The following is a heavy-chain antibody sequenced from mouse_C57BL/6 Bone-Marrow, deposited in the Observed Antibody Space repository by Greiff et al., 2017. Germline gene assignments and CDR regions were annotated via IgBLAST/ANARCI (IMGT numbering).Heavy chain of an antibody. Sequence: DVKLVESGGGLVKPGGSLKLSCAASGFTFSSYAMSWVRQTPEKRLEWVATISDGGSYTYYPDNVKGRFTISRDNAKNNLYLQMSHLKSEDTAMYYCARDKGAYGNFWFAYWGQGTLVTVSA. V-gene: IGHV5-4*01. D-gene: IGHD2-1*01. CDR2: ISDGGSYT. CDR1: GFTFSSYA. CDR3: ARDKGAYGNFWFAY. J-gene: IGHJ3*01.